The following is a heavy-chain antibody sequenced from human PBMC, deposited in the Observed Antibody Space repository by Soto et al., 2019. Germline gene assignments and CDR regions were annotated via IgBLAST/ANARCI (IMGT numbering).Heavy chain of an antibody. D-gene: IGHD6-13*01. J-gene: IGHJ4*02. CDR1: GFTFSSYG. V-gene: IGHV3-33*01. CDR3: ARDPGPGLEQQLVPGY. Sequence: GGSLRLSCAASGFTFSSYGMHWVRQAPGKGLEWVAVIWYDGSNKYYADSVKGRITISRDNSKNTLYLQMNSLRAEATAVYYCARDPGPGLEQQLVPGYWGQGTLVTVSS. CDR2: IWYDGSNK.